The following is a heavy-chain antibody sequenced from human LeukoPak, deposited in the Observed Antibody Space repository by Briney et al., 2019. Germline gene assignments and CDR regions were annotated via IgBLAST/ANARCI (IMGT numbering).Heavy chain of an antibody. D-gene: IGHD2-21*02. J-gene: IGHJ1*01. CDR1: GFTFSSYG. Sequence: GGSLRLSCAASGFTFSSYGMHWVRQAPGKGLEWVAVISYDGSNKYYADSVKGRFTISRDNSKNTLYLQMNSLRAEDTAVCYCAKGSLGGVTATQYFQHWGQGTLVTVSS. V-gene: IGHV3-30*18. CDR2: ISYDGSNK. CDR3: AKGSLGGVTATQYFQH.